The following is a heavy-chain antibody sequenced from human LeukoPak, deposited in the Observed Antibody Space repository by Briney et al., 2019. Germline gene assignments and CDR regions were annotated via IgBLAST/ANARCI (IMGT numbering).Heavy chain of an antibody. CDR2: IKEDGNEK. Sequence: GSLRLSCTASVFIFSTSWMSWVGQAAGKGLEWVANIKEDGNEKNYVDSLTDRFTISRDNAKNSLYLQMNSLRAEDTAVYYCARDFRGGYFDYWVQGTLVTVCS. CDR1: VFIFSTSW. V-gene: IGHV3-7*04. D-gene: IGHD3-10*01. J-gene: IGHJ4*02. CDR3: ARDFRGGYFDY.